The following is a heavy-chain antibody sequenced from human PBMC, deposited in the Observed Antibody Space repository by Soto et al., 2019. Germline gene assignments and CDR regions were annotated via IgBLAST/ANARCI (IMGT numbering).Heavy chain of an antibody. CDR2: IIPILGIA. D-gene: IGHD6-19*01. V-gene: IGHV1-69*02. CDR3: AYTVAGIPPRI. J-gene: IGHJ3*02. Sequence: SVKVSCKTSGGTFSSYTISWVRQAPGQGLEWMGRIIPILGIANYAQKFQGRVTITADKSTSTAYMELSSLRSEDTAVYYCAYTVAGIPPRIWGQGTMVTVSS. CDR1: GGTFSSYT.